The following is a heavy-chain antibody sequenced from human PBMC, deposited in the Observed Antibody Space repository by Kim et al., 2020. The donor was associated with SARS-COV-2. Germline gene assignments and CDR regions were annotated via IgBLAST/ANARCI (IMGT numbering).Heavy chain of an antibody. Sequence: YNPPLTSRVTMSGDTSKNQFSLKLSSGTAADTAVYFCARSLGGGLYGMDVWGQGTTVTVSS. CDR3: ARSLGGGLYGMDV. V-gene: IGHV4-59*10. J-gene: IGHJ6*02. D-gene: IGHD3-16*01.